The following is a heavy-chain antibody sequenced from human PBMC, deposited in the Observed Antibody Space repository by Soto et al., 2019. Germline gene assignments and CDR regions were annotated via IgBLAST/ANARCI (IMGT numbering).Heavy chain of an antibody. CDR1: GVSISGVYYY. CDR3: ARGGTADVVVVAPIDY. V-gene: IGHV4-31*03. CDR2: LIYSGGT. J-gene: IGHJ4*02. Sequence: QVQLQESGPGLVKPSQTLSLTCTVSGVSISGVYYYWSWIRQHLGKGLEWIGYLIYSGGTYYKASLQRRLTISLDTSKNPSSLRLSSVTAADTAVYYCARGGTADVVVVAPIDYWGQGTLVTVSS. D-gene: IGHD2-15*01.